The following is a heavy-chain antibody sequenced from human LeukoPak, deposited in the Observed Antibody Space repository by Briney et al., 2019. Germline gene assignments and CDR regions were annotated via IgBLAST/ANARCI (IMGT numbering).Heavy chain of an antibody. V-gene: IGHV4-61*02. Sequence: SETLSLTCTVSGGSISSGSYYWSWIRQPVGKGLEWIGRIYTSGSTNYNPSLKSRVTISVDTSKNQFSLKLSSVTAADTAVYYCARDSYYYDSSGYYLFDYWGQGTLVTVSS. J-gene: IGHJ4*02. CDR3: ARDSYYYDSSGYYLFDY. CDR1: GGSISSGSYY. D-gene: IGHD3-22*01. CDR2: IYTSGST.